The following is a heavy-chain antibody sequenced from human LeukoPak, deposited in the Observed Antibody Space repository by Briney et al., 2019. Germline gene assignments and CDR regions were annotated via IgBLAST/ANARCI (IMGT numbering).Heavy chain of an antibody. V-gene: IGHV3-11*01. J-gene: IGHJ4*02. CDR3: ARDYRSTFDY. CDR1: GFTFSDYY. CDR2: ISSSGTTI. Sequence: GGSLRLSCAASGFTFSDYYMSWIRQAPGKGLEWVSYISSSGTTISYTDSVKGRFTISRDNAKNSLYLQMNSLRAEDAAVYYCARDYRSTFDYWGQGTLVTVSS. D-gene: IGHD1-26*01.